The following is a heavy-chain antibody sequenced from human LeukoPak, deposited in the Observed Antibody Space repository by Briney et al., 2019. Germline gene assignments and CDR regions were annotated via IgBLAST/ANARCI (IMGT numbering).Heavy chain of an antibody. V-gene: IGHV1-69*13. CDR1: GGTFSSYA. Sequence: GASVKVSCKASGGTFSSYAISWVRQAPGQGLEWMGGIIPIFGTANYAQKFQGGVTITADESTSTAYMELSSLRSEDTAVYYCAREGVAGHRFNWFDPWGQGTLVTVSS. CDR2: IIPIFGTA. D-gene: IGHD6-19*01. CDR3: AREGVAGHRFNWFDP. J-gene: IGHJ5*02.